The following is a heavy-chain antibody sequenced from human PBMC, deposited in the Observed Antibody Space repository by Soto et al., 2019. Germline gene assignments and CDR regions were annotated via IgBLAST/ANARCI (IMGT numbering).Heavy chain of an antibody. CDR3: ARVKRGYYFDY. D-gene: IGHD3-16*01. Sequence: SETLSLTCAVSGGSISSGGYSWSWIRQPPGKGLEWIGYIYHSGSNYYNPSLKSRVTISVDRSKNQFSLKMSSGTAADTSVYYCARVKRGYYFDYWGQGTLVTVSS. CDR2: IYHSGSN. V-gene: IGHV4-30-2*01. CDR1: GGSISSGGYS. J-gene: IGHJ4*02.